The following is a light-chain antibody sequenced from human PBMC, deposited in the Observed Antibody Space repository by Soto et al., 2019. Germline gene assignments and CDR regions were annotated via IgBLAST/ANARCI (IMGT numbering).Light chain of an antibody. J-gene: IGKJ2*01. Sequence: EIVLTQSPGTLSLSPGERATLSCRASQSVRNSYLAWYQQKPGQAPRLLIYGASGRATGIPDRFSGSGSGTDFTLTISRLEPEDFAVYYCQQYRSSPYTFGQGTKREI. CDR2: GAS. CDR1: QSVRNSY. V-gene: IGKV3-20*01. CDR3: QQYRSSPYT.